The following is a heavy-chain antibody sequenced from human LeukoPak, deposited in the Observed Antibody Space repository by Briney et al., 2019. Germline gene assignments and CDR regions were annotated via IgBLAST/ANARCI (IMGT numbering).Heavy chain of an antibody. CDR1: GGSISSSNW. CDR3: AREAPFGAADNWFDP. Sequence: SGTLSLTCAVSGGSISSSNWWSWVRQPPGKGLEWIGEIYHSGSTNYNPSLKSRVTISVDKSKNQFSLKLSSVTAADTAVYYCAREAPFGAADNWFDPWGQGTLVTVSS. J-gene: IGHJ5*02. D-gene: IGHD3-16*01. V-gene: IGHV4-4*02. CDR2: IYHSGST.